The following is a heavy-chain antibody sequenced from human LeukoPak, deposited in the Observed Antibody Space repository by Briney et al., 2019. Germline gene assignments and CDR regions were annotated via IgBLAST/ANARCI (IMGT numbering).Heavy chain of an antibody. V-gene: IGHV3-9*03. CDR3: VKGEFGDSNQIDH. D-gene: IGHD3-10*01. Sequence: GPSLRPSRAPAGFMVDDYAMHWVRHAPGKCLEWVSGIRWNSDRIVYVEPVQGRFTISRHNVYNFVYLEMNNVRPEDMAFYYCVKGEFGDSNQIDHWGQGPLVTVSS. J-gene: IGHJ4*02. CDR2: IRWNSDRI. CDR1: GFMVDDYA.